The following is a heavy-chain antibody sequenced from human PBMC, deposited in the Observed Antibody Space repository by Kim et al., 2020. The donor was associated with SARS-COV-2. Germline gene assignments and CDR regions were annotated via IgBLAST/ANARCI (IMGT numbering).Heavy chain of an antibody. Sequence: GGSLRLSCAASGFTFSSYGMHWVRQAPGKGLEWVAGIWYDGSNKYYSDSGKVRFTISRYKYKTTLYLQMNSLRPEDKAVYYCSKGVYPGIAASGMDVWGQGTTVTVSS. CDR2: IWYDGSNK. V-gene: IGHV3-33*03. D-gene: IGHD6-13*01. CDR1: GFTFSSYG. J-gene: IGHJ6*02. CDR3: SKGVYPGIAASGMDV.